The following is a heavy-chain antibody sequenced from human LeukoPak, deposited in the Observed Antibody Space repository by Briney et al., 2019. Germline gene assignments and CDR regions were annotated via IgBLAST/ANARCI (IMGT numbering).Heavy chain of an antibody. CDR3: ARLQGDTITMVRGENWFDP. V-gene: IGHV4-59*08. J-gene: IGHJ5*02. D-gene: IGHD3-10*01. Sequence: PSETLSLTCKVSGCSITSYYWSWIRQPPGQGLEWIGYIYYCGSTNYNPSLKSRVTISVDTSKNQFSLKLSSVTAADTAVYYCARLQGDTITMVRGENWFDPWGQGTLVTVSS. CDR1: GCSITSYY. CDR2: IYYCGST.